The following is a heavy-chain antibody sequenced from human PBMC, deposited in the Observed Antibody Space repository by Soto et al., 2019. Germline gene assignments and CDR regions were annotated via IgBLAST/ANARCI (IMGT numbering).Heavy chain of an antibody. CDR1: GGTFSTYS. D-gene: IGHD3-22*01. J-gene: IGHJ5*02. CDR3: AGDPDSHYNDSHASSYP. CDR2: IIPSIGII. Sequence: QVQLVQSGVEVKKPGSAGKVSCKASGGTFSTYSITWVRRAPGQGLEWMGRIIPSIGIINYAQKFQGRVTITADKFTGTAYMELTRLRSDDTAVYYCAGDPDSHYNDSHASSYPWGQGTLVTVSS. V-gene: IGHV1-69*08.